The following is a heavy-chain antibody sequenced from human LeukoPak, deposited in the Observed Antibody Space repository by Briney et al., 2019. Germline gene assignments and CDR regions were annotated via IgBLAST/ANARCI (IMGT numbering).Heavy chain of an antibody. J-gene: IGHJ4*02. Sequence: PSETFSLTCTVPGGSISSYYWSWIRRPPGKGLEGIGNIHYSGSATYNPSLESRVTMSVDTSKNRFSLKLRSVTAADTAVYYCARQAYCSGGTCYPFEYWGQGTLVSVSS. D-gene: IGHD2-15*01. CDR2: IHYSGSA. CDR1: GGSISSYY. V-gene: IGHV4-59*08. CDR3: ARQAYCSGGTCYPFEY.